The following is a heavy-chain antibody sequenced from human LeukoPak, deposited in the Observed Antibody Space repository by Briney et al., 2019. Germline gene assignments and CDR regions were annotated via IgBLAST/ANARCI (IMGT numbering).Heavy chain of an antibody. J-gene: IGHJ4*02. Sequence: GGSLRLSCEASGFTFSDSYMSWLRQPPGKGLESISYIGPSGNFINYTDSVKGRFTISRDNAKKSLYLQINSLRAEDTGVYYCSRDPRVLDYWGQGTLVTVSS. CDR1: GFTFSDSY. CDR3: SRDPRVLDY. CDR2: IGPSGNFI. V-gene: IGHV3-11*05.